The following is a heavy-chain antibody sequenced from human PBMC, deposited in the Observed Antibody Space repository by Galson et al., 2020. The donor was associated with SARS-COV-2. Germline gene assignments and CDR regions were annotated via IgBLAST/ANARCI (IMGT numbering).Heavy chain of an antibody. D-gene: IGHD3-16*01. J-gene: IGHJ5*02. Sequence: GESLKISCAASAFTFSDAHMTWIRQAPGKGLEWISYIKNRGDTIYYADSVKGRFTISRDNTKNLLYLQMNSLRVEDTAMYYCARESWGSLDPWGQGPLVTVST. CDR2: IKNRGDTI. CDR1: AFTFSDAH. V-gene: IGHV3-11*01. CDR3: ARESWGSLDP.